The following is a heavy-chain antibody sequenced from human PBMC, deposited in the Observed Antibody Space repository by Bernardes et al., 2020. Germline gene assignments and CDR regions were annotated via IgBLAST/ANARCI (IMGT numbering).Heavy chain of an antibody. CDR1: GGFFSGYY. D-gene: IGHD5-18*01. J-gene: IGHJ6*04. CDR2: INHSGST. V-gene: IGHV4-34*01. CDR3: ARGPGDTAMVTRYYYYGMDV. Sequence: SETLSLTCAVYGGFFSGYYWSWIRQPPGKGLEWIGEINHSGSTNYNPSLKSRVTISVDTSKNQFSLKLSSVTAADTAVYYCARGPGDTAMVTRYYYYGMDVWGKGTTVTVSS.